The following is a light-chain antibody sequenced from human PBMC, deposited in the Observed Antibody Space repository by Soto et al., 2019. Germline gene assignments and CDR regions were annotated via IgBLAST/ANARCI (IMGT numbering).Light chain of an antibody. CDR3: QQRTNWPLT. CDR1: QSVTTF. V-gene: IGKV3-11*01. CDR2: DAS. Sequence: EIVLTQSPVTLSLSPGERATLSCRASQSVTTFLAWYQQKPGQAPRLLIYDASKRATGIPARFSGSGYGTDFTLTISGLEPEDFAVYYCQQRTNWPLTFGGGTKVEIK. J-gene: IGKJ4*01.